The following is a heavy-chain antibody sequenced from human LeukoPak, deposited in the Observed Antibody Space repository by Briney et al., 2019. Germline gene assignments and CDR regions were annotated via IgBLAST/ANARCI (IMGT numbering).Heavy chain of an antibody. J-gene: IGHJ4*02. D-gene: IGHD3-10*01. V-gene: IGHV3-21*06. CDR2: MSYSSSYL. Sequence: GGSLRLSCAASGFTFSSYSMNWVRQAPGKGLEWVSSMSYSSSYLYSPDSLKGRFTISRDNAKNSLYLQMSSLRAEDTAVYYCARGGGSGTYYLDYWGQGTLVTVSS. CDR3: ARGGGSGTYYLDY. CDR1: GFTFSSYS.